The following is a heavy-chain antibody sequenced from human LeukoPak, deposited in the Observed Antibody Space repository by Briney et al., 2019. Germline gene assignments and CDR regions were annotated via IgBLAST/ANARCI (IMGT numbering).Heavy chain of an antibody. J-gene: IGHJ5*02. Sequence: GASVKVSCKASGGTFSSYAISWVRQAPGQGLEWMGGIIPIFGTVNYAQKFQGRVTITADESTSTAYMELSSLRSEDTAVYYCASLTTVTTPWFDPWGQGTLVTVSS. CDR1: GGTFSSYA. CDR3: ASLTTVTTPWFDP. V-gene: IGHV1-69*13. CDR2: IIPIFGTV. D-gene: IGHD4-17*01.